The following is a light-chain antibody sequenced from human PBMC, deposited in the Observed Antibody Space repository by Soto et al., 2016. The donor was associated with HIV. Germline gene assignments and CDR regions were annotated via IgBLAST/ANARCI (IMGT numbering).Light chain of an antibody. J-gene: IGLJ1*01. CDR2: NDN. V-gene: IGLV3-21*03. CDR3: QVWDSGSDQYV. CDR1: NIGSKS. Sequence: SYVLTQPPSVSVAPGKTARITCGGNNIGSKSVHWYQQKPGQAPVLVVYNDNDRPSGIPERFSGSNSGNTAALTITRVEAGDEADYYCQVWDSGSDQYVFGTGTKVTVL.